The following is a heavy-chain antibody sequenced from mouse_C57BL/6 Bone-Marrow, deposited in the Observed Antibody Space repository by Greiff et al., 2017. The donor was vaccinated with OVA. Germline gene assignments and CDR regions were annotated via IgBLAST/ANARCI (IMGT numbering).Heavy chain of an antibody. CDR3: ARSRYGSTSFAY. V-gene: IGHV1-72*01. CDR2: IDPHSGGT. D-gene: IGHD1-1*01. Sequence: QVQLQQPGAELVKPGASVKLSCKASGYTFTSYWMHWVKQRPGRGLEWIGRIDPHSGGTKYNEKFKSKATLTVDKPSSTDYMQLSNLTSEDSAVYYCARSRYGSTSFAYWGQGTLVTVSA. CDR1: GYTFTSYW. J-gene: IGHJ3*01.